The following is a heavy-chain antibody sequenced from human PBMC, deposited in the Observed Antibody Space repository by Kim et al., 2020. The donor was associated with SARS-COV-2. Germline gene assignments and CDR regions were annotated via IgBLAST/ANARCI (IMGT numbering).Heavy chain of an antibody. D-gene: IGHD3-10*01. CDR3: ATILRPYYYGSGSY. CDR1: GGSISSSSYY. V-gene: IGHV4-39*01. CDR2: IYYVWST. Sequence: SETLSLTCTVSGGSISSSSYYWGWIRQPPGKGLEWIGSIYYVWSTYYNPSLKSRVTISVDTSKNQFSLKLSSVTAADTAVYYCATILRPYYYGSGSYWGQGTLVTVSS. J-gene: IGHJ4*02.